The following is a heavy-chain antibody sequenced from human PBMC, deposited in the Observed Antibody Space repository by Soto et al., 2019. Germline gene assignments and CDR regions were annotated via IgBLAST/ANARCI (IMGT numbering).Heavy chain of an antibody. CDR3: ARDGEDCSSTSCYYYYYMDV. J-gene: IGHJ6*03. V-gene: IGHV3-33*01. D-gene: IGHD2-2*01. CDR1: GFTFSSYG. CDR2: IWYDGSNK. Sequence: ESGGGVVQPGRSLRLSCAASGFTFSSYGMHWVRQAPGKGLEWVAVIWYDGSNKYYADSVKGRFTISRDNSKNTLYLQMNSLRAEDTAVYYCARDGEDCSSTSCYYYYYMDVWGKGTTVTVSS.